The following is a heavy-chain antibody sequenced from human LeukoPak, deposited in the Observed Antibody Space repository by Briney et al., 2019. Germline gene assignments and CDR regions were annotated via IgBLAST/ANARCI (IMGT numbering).Heavy chain of an antibody. J-gene: IGHJ4*01. CDR2: IWYDRSKN. Sequence: PGGSLRLSCAASGFIFNSAWMNWVRQAPGKGLEWVAVIWYDRSKNYYADSVKGRFTISRDNSKSTLYLQMNSLRAEDTAVYYCARDPTGSTIGDFWGQGTLVTVSS. CDR1: GFIFNSAW. V-gene: IGHV3-33*08. CDR3: ARDPTGSTIGDF. D-gene: IGHD1-7*01.